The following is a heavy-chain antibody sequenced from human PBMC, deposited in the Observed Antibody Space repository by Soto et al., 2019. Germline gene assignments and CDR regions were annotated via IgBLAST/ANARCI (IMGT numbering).Heavy chain of an antibody. CDR2: INAGNGNT. V-gene: IGHV1-3*01. J-gene: IGHJ4*02. Sequence: ASVKVSCKASGYTFTSYAMHWVRQAPGQRLEWIGWINAGNGNTKYSQKFQGRVTITRDTSASTAYMELSSLRSEDTAVYYCARPQTRYYYDSSGSPFGYWGQGTLVTVSS. CDR3: ARPQTRYYYDSSGSPFGY. D-gene: IGHD3-22*01. CDR1: GYTFTSYA.